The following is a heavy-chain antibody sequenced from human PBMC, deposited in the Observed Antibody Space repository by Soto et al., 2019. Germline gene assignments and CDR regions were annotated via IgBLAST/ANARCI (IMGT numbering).Heavy chain of an antibody. Sequence: PSETLSLTCTVSGGSISSYYWSWIRQPPGKGLGWIGYIYYSGSTNYNPSLKSRVTISVDTSKNQFSLKLSSVTAADTAVYYCVRRLHTNWFDPWGQGTLVTVSS. CDR3: VRRLHTNWFDP. V-gene: IGHV4-59*08. CDR1: GGSISSYY. D-gene: IGHD4-4*01. CDR2: IYYSGST. J-gene: IGHJ5*02.